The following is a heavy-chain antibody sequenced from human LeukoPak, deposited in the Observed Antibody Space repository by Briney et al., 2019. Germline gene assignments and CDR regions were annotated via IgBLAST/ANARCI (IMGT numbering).Heavy chain of an antibody. CDR2: IYRCGNT. Sequence: QPGGSLRLSCAASGFTVSSNYMSWVRQAPGKGLEWVSVIYRCGNTYYADSVKGRFTISRDNSKNTLYLQMNSLRAEDTAVYYCARDPGYYDILTGYHHSDYFDYWGQGTLVTVSS. CDR1: GFTVSSNY. D-gene: IGHD3-9*01. CDR3: ARDPGYYDILTGYHHSDYFDY. J-gene: IGHJ4*02. V-gene: IGHV3-66*01.